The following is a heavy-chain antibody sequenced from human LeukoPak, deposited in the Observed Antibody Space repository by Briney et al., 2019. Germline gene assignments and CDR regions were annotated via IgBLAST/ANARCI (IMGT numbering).Heavy chain of an antibody. CDR1: GFTFSSYA. D-gene: IGHD4-11*01. J-gene: IGHJ6*03. CDR3: AKSMTTVTTYYYYYMDV. CDR2: ISGSGGST. Sequence: PGGSLRLSCAASGFTFSSYAMSWVRQAPGKGLEWVSAISGSGGSTYYADSVKGRFTISRDNSKNTLYLQMNSLRAEDTAVYYCAKSMTTVTTYYYYYMDVWGKGTTVTVSS. V-gene: IGHV3-23*01.